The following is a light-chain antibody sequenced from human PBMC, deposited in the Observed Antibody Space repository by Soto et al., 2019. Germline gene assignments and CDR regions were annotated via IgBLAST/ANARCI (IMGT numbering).Light chain of an antibody. Sequence: EIVLTQSPGTLSLSPGESATLSCKASESIYINSFAWYYQKPGQPPRLLIYGASTRANGIPDRFSGSGSGTDFVLSIDRLEVEASGIYYCQQYGASPFTFGAGTRVDIK. CDR1: ESIYINS. CDR2: GAS. J-gene: IGKJ3*01. V-gene: IGKV3-20*01. CDR3: QQYGASPFT.